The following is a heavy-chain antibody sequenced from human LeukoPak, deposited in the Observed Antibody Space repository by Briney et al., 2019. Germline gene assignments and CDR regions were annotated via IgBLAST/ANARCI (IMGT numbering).Heavy chain of an antibody. CDR3: ARPLMYYYGSETYFWFDP. CDR2: IYSGGNT. J-gene: IGHJ5*02. CDR1: GFTVSRNY. Sequence: GGSLRLSCAASGFTVSRNYMSWVRQAPGKGLECVSVIYSGGNTYYTDSVKGRFTISRDNSKNTLYLQMNSLRAEDTAVYYCARPLMYYYGSETYFWFDPWGQGTLVTVSS. V-gene: IGHV3-66*04. D-gene: IGHD3-10*01.